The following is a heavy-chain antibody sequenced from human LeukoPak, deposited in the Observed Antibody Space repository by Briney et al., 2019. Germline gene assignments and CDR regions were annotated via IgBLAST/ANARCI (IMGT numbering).Heavy chain of an antibody. J-gene: IGHJ4*02. Sequence: GGSLRLSCAASGFTFSSYWMHWVRQAPGKGLVWVSRINSDGSSTSYADSVKGRFTISRDNAKNTLYLQMNSLRAEDAAVYYCARESTVTTGFDYWGQGTLVTVSS. V-gene: IGHV3-74*01. D-gene: IGHD4-17*01. CDR3: ARESTVTTGFDY. CDR1: GFTFSSYW. CDR2: INSDGSST.